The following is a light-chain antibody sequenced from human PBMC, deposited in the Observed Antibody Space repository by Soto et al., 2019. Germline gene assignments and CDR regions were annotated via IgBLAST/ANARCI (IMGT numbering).Light chain of an antibody. J-gene: IGKJ1*01. Sequence: EIVLTQSPGTLSLPPGERATLSCRASQSVSSSYLAWYQQKSGQAPRLLIYGASSRATGIPDRFSGSGSGTEFTLTISRLEPEDFAVYYCQQYGSSSWTFGQGTKVEIK. CDR1: QSVSSSY. CDR2: GAS. CDR3: QQYGSSSWT. V-gene: IGKV3-20*01.